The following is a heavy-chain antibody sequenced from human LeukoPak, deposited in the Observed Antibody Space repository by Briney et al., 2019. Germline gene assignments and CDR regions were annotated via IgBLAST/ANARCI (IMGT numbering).Heavy chain of an antibody. CDR3: ARAPRRITIFGVVKLSWFDP. V-gene: IGHV4-59*01. D-gene: IGHD3-3*01. CDR2: IYYSGST. Sequence: SETLSLTCTVSGGSLSSYYWSWIRQPPGKGLEWIGYIYYSGSTNYNPSLKSRVTISVDTSKNQFSLKLSSVTAADTAVYYCARAPRRITIFGVVKLSWFDPWGQGTLVTVSS. CDR1: GGSLSSYY. J-gene: IGHJ5*02.